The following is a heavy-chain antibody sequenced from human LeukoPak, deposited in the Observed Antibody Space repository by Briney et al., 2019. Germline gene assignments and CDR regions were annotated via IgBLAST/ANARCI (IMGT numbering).Heavy chain of an antibody. V-gene: IGHV4-39*07. CDR2: IYYNGST. CDR1: GGSISSSSYF. J-gene: IGHJ4*02. CDR3: AIDYSLIWSQGPYYFDS. D-gene: IGHD6-13*01. Sequence: PSETLSLTCTVSGGSISSSSYFWGWIRQPPGKGLEWIGSIYYNGSTYYSPSLKSRVTIPIDTSRNQFSLKLSSVTAADTALYYCAIDYSLIWSQGPYYFDSWGQGTLVTVSS.